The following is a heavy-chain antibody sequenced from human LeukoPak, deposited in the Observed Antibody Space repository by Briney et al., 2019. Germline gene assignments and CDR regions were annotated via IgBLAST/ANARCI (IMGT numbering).Heavy chain of an antibody. D-gene: IGHD3-22*01. CDR3: ARDSRGYYDSSGYFDY. J-gene: IGHJ4*02. CDR2: LSKSGNT. Sequence: SETLSLTCTVSGGSISSYYWSWIRLPPGKGLEWIGYLSKSGNTNYSPSLKSRVTIFGDTSKNQFFLKLSSVTAADTAVYYCARDSRGYYDSSGYFDYWGQGTLVTVSS. CDR1: GGSISSYY. V-gene: IGHV4-59*01.